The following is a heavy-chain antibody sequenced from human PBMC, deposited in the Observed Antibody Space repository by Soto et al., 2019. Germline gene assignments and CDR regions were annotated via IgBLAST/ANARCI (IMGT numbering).Heavy chain of an antibody. CDR1: GYTFTSYG. CDR3: ARVRFHSSGWLGGYYYYYGMDG. D-gene: IGHD6-19*01. V-gene: IGHV1-18*04. J-gene: IGHJ6*02. Sequence: ASVQVSCKASGYTFTSYGISWVRQAPGQGLEWMGWISAYNGNTNYAQKLQGRVTMTTDTSTSTAYMELRSLRSDDTAVYYCARVRFHSSGWLGGYYYYYGMDGWGQGTTVTVSS. CDR2: ISAYNGNT.